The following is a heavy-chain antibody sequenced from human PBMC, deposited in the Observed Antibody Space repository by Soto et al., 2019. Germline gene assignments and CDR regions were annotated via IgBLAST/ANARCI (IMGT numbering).Heavy chain of an antibody. D-gene: IGHD1-1*01. CDR3: AGALENPYFYYGLNA. CDR2: TTYDGGIK. CDR1: GVSFSSYG. Sequence: QTXGSLRLSCAASGVSFSSYGMEWVRQAPGKGLEWVAATTYDGGIKHYVDSVKGRFTISRDNSKNTLYLQMNSLRVEDTATYYCAGALENPYFYYGLNAWGQGTTATVSS. J-gene: IGHJ6*02. V-gene: IGHV3-30*03.